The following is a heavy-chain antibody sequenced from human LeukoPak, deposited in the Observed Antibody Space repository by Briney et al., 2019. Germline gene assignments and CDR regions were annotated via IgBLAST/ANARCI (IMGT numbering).Heavy chain of an antibody. J-gene: IGHJ4*02. CDR2: ISGSGGSA. V-gene: IGHV3-23*01. CDR1: GFTFSSYA. CDR3: AKDRGASCYNIFDY. Sequence: GGSLRLSCAAAGFTFSSYAMSWVRQAPGKGLEWVAGISGSGGSAYFADSVKGRFTSSRDTSKNTLYLQMNSLRAEGTAVYYCAKDRGASCYNIFDYWGQGILVTVSS. D-gene: IGHD2-2*02.